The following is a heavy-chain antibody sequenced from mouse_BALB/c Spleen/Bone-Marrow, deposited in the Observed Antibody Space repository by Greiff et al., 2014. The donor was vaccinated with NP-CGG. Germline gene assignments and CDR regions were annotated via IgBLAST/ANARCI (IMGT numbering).Heavy chain of an antibody. Sequence: VQLQQPGAELVKPGASVKLSCTASGFNINNTYMHWVRQRPEQGLEWIGRIDPADGNTKYDPKFQGKATITADTSSNTAYLQLSSLTSEDTAVYYCAKYYYGNSLFAYWGQGTLVTVSA. J-gene: IGHJ3*01. D-gene: IGHD1-1*01. V-gene: IGHV14-3*02. CDR3: AKYYYGNSLFAY. CDR2: IDPADGNT. CDR1: GFNINNTY.